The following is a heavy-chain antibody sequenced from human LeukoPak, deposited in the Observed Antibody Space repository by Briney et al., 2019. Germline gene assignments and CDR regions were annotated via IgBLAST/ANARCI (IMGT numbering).Heavy chain of an antibody. V-gene: IGHV3-23*01. CDR2: IGGSDGST. J-gene: IGHJ4*02. Sequence: GGSLRLSCAASGFTFSSSAMSWVRQAPGKGLEWVSAIGGSDGSTYYADSVKGRFTISRDNAEDSLYLQMNSLRAEDTAIYYCARHLYHCGGGNCYYYFDYWGQGTLVTVSS. CDR3: ARHLYHCGGGNCYYYFDY. CDR1: GFTFSSSA. D-gene: IGHD2-21*02.